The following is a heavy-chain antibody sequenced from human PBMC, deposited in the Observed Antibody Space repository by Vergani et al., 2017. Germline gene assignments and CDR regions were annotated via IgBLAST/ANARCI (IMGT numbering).Heavy chain of an antibody. J-gene: IGHJ5*02. Sequence: QVQLQESGPGLVKPSQTLSLTCTVSGGSFSTGGQSWTWLRQSAGKGLEWIGRIYTSGATNYNPSLRSRAIMSVDASKKQFSLKLTSVTAADTAVYYCARNGVRAAAGTGAYNWFDPWGQGTLVTVSS. CDR2: IYTSGAT. CDR3: ARNGVRAAAGTGAYNWFDP. D-gene: IGHD6-13*01. CDR1: GGSFSTGGQS. V-gene: IGHV4-61*02.